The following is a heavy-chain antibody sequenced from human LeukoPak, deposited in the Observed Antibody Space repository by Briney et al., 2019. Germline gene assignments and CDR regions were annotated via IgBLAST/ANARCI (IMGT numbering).Heavy chain of an antibody. CDR2: ISYDGSNK. Sequence: GGSLRLSCAASGFTFSSYGMHWVRQAPGKGLEWVAVISYDGSNKYYADSVKGRFTISRDNSKNTLYLQMNSLRAEDTAVYYCAKTIPVAATLSYYGMDVSGQGTTVTVSS. V-gene: IGHV3-30*18. D-gene: IGHD1-26*01. CDR3: AKTIPVAATLSYYGMDV. CDR1: GFTFSSYG. J-gene: IGHJ6*02.